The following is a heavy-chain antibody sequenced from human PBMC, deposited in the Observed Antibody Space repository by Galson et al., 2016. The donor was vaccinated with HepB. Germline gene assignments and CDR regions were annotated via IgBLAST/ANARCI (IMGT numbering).Heavy chain of an antibody. J-gene: IGHJ6*02. CDR1: GYTFDSYW. V-gene: IGHV5-51*01. D-gene: IGHD3-3*01. CDR2: IYPGDFDT. CDR3: ARSLTGSYAFCCAIYNYCAMDF. Sequence: QSGAEVKKPGESLKISCRGSGYTFDSYWIGWVRQMPGKGLEWMGIIYPGDFDTRYSPSFDGQVTISGNKSTSTAYLQWNSLPTLATAMYYCARSLTGSYAFCCAIYNYCAMDFWGQGTTVTV.